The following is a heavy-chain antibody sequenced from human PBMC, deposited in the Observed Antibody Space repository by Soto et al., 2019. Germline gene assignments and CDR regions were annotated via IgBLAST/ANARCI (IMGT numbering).Heavy chain of an antibody. CDR2: IYHSGST. CDR1: GGSISSSNW. V-gene: IGHV4-4*02. D-gene: IGHD3-16*01. CDR3: ARVDAYACTNYYGMDV. Sequence: QVQLQESGPGLVKPSGTLSLTCAVSGGSISSSNWWSWVRQPPGKGLEWIGEIYHSGSTNYNPSLKSRVTISVHKSKNQFSLKLSFVTAADTAVYYCARVDAYACTNYYGMDVWGQVTTVTFSS. J-gene: IGHJ6*02.